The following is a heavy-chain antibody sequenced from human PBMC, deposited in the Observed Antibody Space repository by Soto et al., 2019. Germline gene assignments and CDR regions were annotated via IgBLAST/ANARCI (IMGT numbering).Heavy chain of an antibody. V-gene: IGHV1-69*06. D-gene: IGHD3-9*01. CDR1: GGTFISYA. Sequence: QVQLVQSGAEVKKPGSSVKLSCKVSGGTFISYAISWVRQAPGRGLEWMGGIIPVFGTANYTQQFQGRVTITADKSTSTAYMELSSMRSEDTALYNCARGRVTTYLTACDYWGQGTLVTVSS. CDR2: IIPVFGTA. CDR3: ARGRVTTYLTACDY. J-gene: IGHJ4*02.